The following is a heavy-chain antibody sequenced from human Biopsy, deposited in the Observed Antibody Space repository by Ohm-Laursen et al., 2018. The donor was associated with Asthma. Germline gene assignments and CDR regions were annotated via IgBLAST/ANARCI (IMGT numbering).Heavy chain of an antibody. V-gene: IGHV1-2*06. CDR1: GYPFIGYH. CDR2: INPNSGAT. D-gene: IGHD6-13*01. CDR3: ARGQKSAGDRWFDP. J-gene: IGHJ5*02. Sequence: ASVKASYKASGYPFIGYHIHWMRQAPGQGLGWMGRINPNSGATNYAQKFQARVTMTRDTSISTAYMEVSRLRSDDTAVYYSARGQKSAGDRWFDPWGQGTLVTVSS.